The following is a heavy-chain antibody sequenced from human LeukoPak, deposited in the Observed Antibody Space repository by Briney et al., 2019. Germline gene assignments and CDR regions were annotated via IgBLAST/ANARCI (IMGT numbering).Heavy chain of an antibody. CDR3: ARDPPFSSSWSDY. J-gene: IGHJ4*02. Sequence: TGGSLRLSCAASGFTFSSYSMNWVRQAPGKGLEWVSSISSSSSYIYYADSVKGRFTISRDNAKNSLYLQMNSLRAEDTAVYYCARDPPFSSSWSDYWGQGTLVTVSS. D-gene: IGHD6-13*01. CDR2: ISSSSSYI. V-gene: IGHV3-21*01. CDR1: GFTFSSYS.